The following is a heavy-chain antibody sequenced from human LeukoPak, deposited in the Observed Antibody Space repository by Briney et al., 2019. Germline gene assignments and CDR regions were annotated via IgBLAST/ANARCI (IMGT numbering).Heavy chain of an antibody. J-gene: IGHJ6*02. Sequence: NPGGSLRLPCAASGFTFSTYSRSWVRQAPGKGLEWVSSISSTSTYIFYADSVKGRFTISKDNAKHSLYLQMNSLRAEDTAIYYCTRDQGAGTYRSYGMDVWGQGTSVTVSS. CDR2: ISSTSTYI. V-gene: IGHV3-21*01. CDR1: GFTFSTYS. D-gene: IGHD3-10*01. CDR3: TRDQGAGTYRSYGMDV.